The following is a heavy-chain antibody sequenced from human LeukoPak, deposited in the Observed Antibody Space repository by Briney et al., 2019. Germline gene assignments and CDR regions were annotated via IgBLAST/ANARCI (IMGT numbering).Heavy chain of an antibody. J-gene: IGHJ4*02. CDR1: GFTLRSYA. D-gene: IGHD3-22*01. V-gene: IGHV3-30-3*02. CDR3: AKSRGYYYEKSGPADY. Sequence: GGSLRLSCAASGFTLRSYAMHWVRQAPGKGLEWVAVISYDGSKKYYADSVKGRFTISRDNSKNTLYLQMNSLRAEDTAVYYCAKSRGYYYEKSGPADYWGQGTLVTVSS. CDR2: ISYDGSKK.